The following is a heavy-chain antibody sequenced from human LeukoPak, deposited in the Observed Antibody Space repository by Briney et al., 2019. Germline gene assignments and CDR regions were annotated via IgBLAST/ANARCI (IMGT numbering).Heavy chain of an antibody. Sequence: GGSLRLSCAASGFTVSSNYMSWVRQAPGKGLEWVSVIYSNGDTYYADSVKGRFTISRDNSKNTVYLQMNSLRAEDTAVYYCAKDSLLTTDYFDYWGQGTLVTVSS. J-gene: IGHJ4*02. CDR2: IYSNGDT. V-gene: IGHV3-53*01. CDR3: AKDSLLTTDYFDY. D-gene: IGHD4-17*01. CDR1: GFTVSSNY.